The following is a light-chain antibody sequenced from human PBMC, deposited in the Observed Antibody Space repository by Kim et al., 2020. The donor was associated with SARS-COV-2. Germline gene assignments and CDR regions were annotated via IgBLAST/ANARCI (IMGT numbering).Light chain of an antibody. J-gene: IGKJ1*01. CDR1: QSVSSGY. Sequence: EIVLTQSPGTLSLSPGERATLSCRASQSVSSGYLAWYQQKPGQSPRLLIYGATSRATGIPDRFSGSGSGTDFTLTISRLEPEDFAVYYCQQNDTSPRTFGQGTKVDIK. CDR3: QQNDTSPRT. CDR2: GAT. V-gene: IGKV3-20*01.